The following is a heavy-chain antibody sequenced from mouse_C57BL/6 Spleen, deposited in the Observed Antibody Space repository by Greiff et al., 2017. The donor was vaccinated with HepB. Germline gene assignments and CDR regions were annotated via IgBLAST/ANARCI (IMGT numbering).Heavy chain of an antibody. CDR1: GYTFTSYW. J-gene: IGHJ4*01. Sequence: VQLQQSGAELVMPGASVKLSCKASGYTFTSYWMHWVKQRPGQGLEWIGEIDPSDSYTNYNQKFKGKSTLTVDKSSSTAYMQLSSLTSEDSAVYYCASLLSDYAMDYWGQGTSVTVSS. CDR3: ASLLSDYAMDY. V-gene: IGHV1-69*01. D-gene: IGHD2-3*01. CDR2: IDPSDSYT.